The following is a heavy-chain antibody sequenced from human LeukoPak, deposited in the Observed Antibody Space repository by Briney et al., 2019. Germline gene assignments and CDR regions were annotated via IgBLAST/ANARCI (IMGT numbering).Heavy chain of an antibody. CDR3: ARGGAAAGDFDY. J-gene: IGHJ4*02. Sequence: SETLCLTCTVSGGSISSGSYYWSWIRQPAGKGLEWIGRIYTSGSTNYNPSLKSRVTISVDTSKNQFSLKLSSVTAADTAVYYCARGGAAAGDFDYWGQGTLVTVSS. CDR1: GGSISSGSYY. CDR2: IYTSGST. D-gene: IGHD6-13*01. V-gene: IGHV4-61*02.